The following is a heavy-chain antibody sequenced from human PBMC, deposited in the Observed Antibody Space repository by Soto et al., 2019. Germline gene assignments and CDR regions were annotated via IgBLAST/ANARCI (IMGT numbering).Heavy chain of an antibody. V-gene: IGHV3-33*01. CDR3: TRDPTTSIVTDY. CDR2: IWFDGSYK. D-gene: IGHD2-21*01. J-gene: IGHJ4*02. Sequence: SCKASGDTFTSYYMHWVRQAPGKGLEWVSVIWFDGSYKNYVDSVKGRFTISRDNSKNTLYLQMNTLRAEDTGVYYCTRDPTTSIVTDYWGQGTLVTVSS. CDR1: GDTFTSYY.